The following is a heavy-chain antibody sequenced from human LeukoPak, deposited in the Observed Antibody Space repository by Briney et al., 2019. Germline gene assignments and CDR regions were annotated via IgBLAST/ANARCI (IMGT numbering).Heavy chain of an antibody. Sequence: SETLSLTCTVSGGSISSGGYSWSWIRQPPGKGLEWIGYIYHSGSTYYNPSLKSRVTISVDRSKNQFSLRLSSVTAADTAVYYCTRMTKDAFDIWGQGSMVTVSS. J-gene: IGHJ3*02. CDR2: IYHSGST. CDR3: TRMTKDAFDI. D-gene: IGHD4-11*01. CDR1: GGSISSGGYS. V-gene: IGHV4-30-2*01.